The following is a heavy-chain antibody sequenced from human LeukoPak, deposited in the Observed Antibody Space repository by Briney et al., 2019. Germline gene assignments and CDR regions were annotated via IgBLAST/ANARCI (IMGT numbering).Heavy chain of an antibody. D-gene: IGHD6-13*01. J-gene: IGHJ4*02. Sequence: GGSLRLSCAASGFTVSNNYMSWVRQAPGKGLEWVSVIYSGGSTYYADSVKGRFTISRDNSKNTLYLQMNSLRAEDTAVYYCARDLVGYSSSWFDYWGQGTLVTVSS. CDR1: GFTVSNNY. CDR2: IYSGGST. V-gene: IGHV3-66*01. CDR3: ARDLVGYSSSWFDY.